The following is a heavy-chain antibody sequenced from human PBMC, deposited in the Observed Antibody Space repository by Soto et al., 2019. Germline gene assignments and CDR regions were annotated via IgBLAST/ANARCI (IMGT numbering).Heavy chain of an antibody. CDR1: GFTFSSYG. J-gene: IGHJ6*02. V-gene: IGHV3-30*18. CDR2: ISYDGNNK. CDR3: AKDLSKSSGWYGYYYYYGMDV. Sequence: PGGSLRLSCAASGFTFSSYGMHWVRQAPGKGLEWVAVISYDGNNKYYGDSVKGRFTIPRDDSKNTVFLEMNSLRAEDTAVYYCAKDLSKSSGWYGYYYYYGMDVWGQGTTVTVSS. D-gene: IGHD6-19*01.